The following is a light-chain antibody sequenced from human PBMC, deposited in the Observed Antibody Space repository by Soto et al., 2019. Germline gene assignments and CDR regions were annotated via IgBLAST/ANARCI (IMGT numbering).Light chain of an antibody. CDR3: QRYDNLQLT. CDR2: DAS. CDR1: QDMSNY. Sequence: DIQMTQSPSSLSASVGDRVTITCQAGQDMSNYLNWYQHKPGKAPKLLIYDASSLETGVPSRFGGSGSGTDFTFTISSLQPEDIATYYWQRYDNLQLTFGGGTKVEI. J-gene: IGKJ4*01. V-gene: IGKV1-33*01.